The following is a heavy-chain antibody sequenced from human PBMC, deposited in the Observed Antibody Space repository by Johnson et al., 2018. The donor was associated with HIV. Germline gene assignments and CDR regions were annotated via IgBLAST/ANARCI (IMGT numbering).Heavy chain of an antibody. V-gene: IGHV3-30*02. CDR2: IRYDGSNK. CDR3: ELNSGSLGNAFDI. D-gene: IGHD3-10*01. Sequence: QVQLVESGGGLVQPGGSLRLSCAASGFTFSSYGMHWVRQAPGKGLEWVAFIRYDGSNKYYADSVTGRFTISRDNSKNTLYLQMNSLRAEDTAVYYCELNSGSLGNAFDIWGQGTKVTVSS. J-gene: IGHJ3*02. CDR1: GFTFSSYG.